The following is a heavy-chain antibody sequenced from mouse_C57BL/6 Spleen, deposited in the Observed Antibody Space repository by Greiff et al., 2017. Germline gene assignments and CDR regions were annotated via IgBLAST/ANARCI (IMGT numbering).Heavy chain of an antibody. V-gene: IGHV5-17*01. CDR3: ACEGDDEDWYFDV. CDR1: GFTFSDYG. Sequence: EVQGVESGGGLVKPGGSLKLSCAASGFTFSDYGMHWGRQAPEKGLVWVAYISSGNSTSYYADTVKGRVTISRDNATNTPFLQMTRLRSEDTAMYNSACEGDDEDWYFDVWGTGTTVTVSS. CDR2: ISSGNSTS. D-gene: IGHD2-2*01. J-gene: IGHJ1*03.